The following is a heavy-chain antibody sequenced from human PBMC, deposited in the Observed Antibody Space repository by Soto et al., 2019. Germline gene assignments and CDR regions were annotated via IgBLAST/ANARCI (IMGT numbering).Heavy chain of an antibody. D-gene: IGHD1-1*01. CDR3: AREGTGTTRLYYYYGMDV. J-gene: IGHJ6*02. V-gene: IGHV1-18*01. Sequence: ASVKVSCKASGYTFTSYGISWVRQAPGQVLEWMGWISAYNGNTNYAQKLQGRVTMTTDTSTSTAYMELRSLRSDDTAVYYCAREGTGTTRLYYYYGMDVWGQGTTVTVSS. CDR2: ISAYNGNT. CDR1: GYTFTSYG.